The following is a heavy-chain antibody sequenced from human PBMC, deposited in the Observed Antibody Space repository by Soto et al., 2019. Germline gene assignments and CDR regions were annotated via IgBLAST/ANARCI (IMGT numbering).Heavy chain of an antibody. D-gene: IGHD3-10*01. CDR3: ARGEDYGSGSWGNWFDP. Sequence: SETLSLTCTVSGGSISSYYWSWIRQPPGKGLEWIGYIYYSGSTNYNPSLKSRVTISVDTSKNQFSLKLSSVTAADTAVYYCARGEDYGSGSWGNWFDPWGQGTLVTVSS. CDR2: IYYSGST. J-gene: IGHJ5*02. CDR1: GGSISSYY. V-gene: IGHV4-59*01.